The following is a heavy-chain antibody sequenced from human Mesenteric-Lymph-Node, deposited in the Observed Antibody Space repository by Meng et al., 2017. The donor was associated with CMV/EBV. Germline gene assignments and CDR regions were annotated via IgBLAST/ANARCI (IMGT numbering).Heavy chain of an antibody. D-gene: IGHD1-26*01. CDR2: ISSSGSTI. Sequence: LSLTCTVSGGSISSYYWSWIRQAPGKGLEWVSYISSSGSTIYYADSVKGRFTISRDNAKNSLYLQMNSLRAEDTAVYYCARGPGELHRGGYYYYGMDVWGQGTTVTVSS. V-gene: IGHV3-11*04. CDR3: ARGPGELHRGGYYYYGMDV. CDR1: GGSISSYY. J-gene: IGHJ6*02.